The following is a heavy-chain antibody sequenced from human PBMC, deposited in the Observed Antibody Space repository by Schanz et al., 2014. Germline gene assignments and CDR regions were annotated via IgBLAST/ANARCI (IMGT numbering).Heavy chain of an antibody. D-gene: IGHD6-19*01. CDR1: GFTVSSNY. J-gene: IGHJ6*03. CDR2: IGGSGDST. V-gene: IGHV3-66*01. Sequence: EVQLVESGGGLVQPGESLRLSCAASGFTVSSNYMTWVRQAPGKGLEWVSGIGGSGDSTHYADSVKGRFIISRDNAKNSLYLQMNSLRAEDTAVYYCARDHQWLARYYMDVWGKGTTVAVSS. CDR3: ARDHQWLARYYMDV.